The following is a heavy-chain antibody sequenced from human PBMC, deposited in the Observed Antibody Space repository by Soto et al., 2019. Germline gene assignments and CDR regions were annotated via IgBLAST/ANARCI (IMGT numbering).Heavy chain of an antibody. D-gene: IGHD2-15*01. CDR1: GYTFTSYG. CDR2: ISAYNGNT. CDR3: ARERVGCSGGSCYGIADY. Sequence: QVQLVQSGAEVKKPGASVKVSCKASGYTFTSYGISWVRQAPGQVLEWMGWISAYNGNTNYAQKLQGRVTMTTDTSTSTAYMELRSLRSDDTAVYYCARERVGCSGGSCYGIADYWGQGTLVTVSS. V-gene: IGHV1-18*01. J-gene: IGHJ4*02.